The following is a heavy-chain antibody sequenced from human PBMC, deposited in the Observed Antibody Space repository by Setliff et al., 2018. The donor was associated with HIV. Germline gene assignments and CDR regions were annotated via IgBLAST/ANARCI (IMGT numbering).Heavy chain of an antibody. CDR1: GFTFDDYA. D-gene: IGHD6-19*01. CDR3: AKFPIAAGGGWYFDY. Sequence: PGGSLRLSCAASGFTFDDYAMHWVRQAPGKGLEWVSGISWNSGSIGYADSVKGRFTISRDNSKNTQYLQMNSLRAEDTAVYYCAKFPIAAGGGWYFDYWGQGTLVTVSS. CDR2: ISWNSGSI. V-gene: IGHV3-9*01. J-gene: IGHJ4*02.